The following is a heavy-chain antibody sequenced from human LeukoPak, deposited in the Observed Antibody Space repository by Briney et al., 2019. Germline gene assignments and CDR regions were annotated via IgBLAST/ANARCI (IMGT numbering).Heavy chain of an antibody. V-gene: IGHV3-48*03. J-gene: IGHJ4*02. D-gene: IGHD2-2*01. CDR1: GFSFSSYE. Sequence: GGSLRLSCAASGFSFSSYEMNWVRQAPGKGLEWVSKISSSGSTINYADSVKGRFTISRDDARNSLYLQMNSLRDDDTAVYSCTRKAVTSSRGPANYFDYWGQGTLVTVSS. CDR3: TRKAVTSSRGPANYFDY. CDR2: ISSSGSTI.